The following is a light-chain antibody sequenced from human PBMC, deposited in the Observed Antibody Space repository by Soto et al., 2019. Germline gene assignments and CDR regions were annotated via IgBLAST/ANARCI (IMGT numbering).Light chain of an antibody. Sequence: EIVLTQTPGTLSLSPGERATLSCKASQSVSSSFLAWYQRKPGQAPRLLIYGASYRATDIPYRFSGSGSGTDFTLTITRLEPEDFAVYYCPQYGTSPPTFGQGTKVEI. CDR2: GAS. V-gene: IGKV3-20*01. CDR1: QSVSSSF. J-gene: IGKJ1*01. CDR3: PQYGTSPPT.